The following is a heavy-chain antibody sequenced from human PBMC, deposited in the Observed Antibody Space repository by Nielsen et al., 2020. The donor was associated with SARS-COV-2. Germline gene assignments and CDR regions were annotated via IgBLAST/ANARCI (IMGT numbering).Heavy chain of an antibody. D-gene: IGHD4-23*01. V-gene: IGHV3-30*02. Sequence: GGSLRLSCAASGFTFSSHALHWVRQAPGKGLEWVAFIRYDGSNKYYADSVKGRFTISRDNSKNTLYLQMNSLRAEDTAVYYCAKDLSPILRWPTDYWGQGTLVTVSS. J-gene: IGHJ4*02. CDR1: GFTFSSHA. CDR2: IRYDGSNK. CDR3: AKDLSPILRWPTDY.